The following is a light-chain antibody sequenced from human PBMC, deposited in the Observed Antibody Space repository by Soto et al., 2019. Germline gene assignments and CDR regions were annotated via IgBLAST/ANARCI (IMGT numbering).Light chain of an antibody. V-gene: IGLV2-14*01. CDR3: GTWDSSLSAGV. CDR1: RSDIGDNNY. J-gene: IGLJ3*02. Sequence: QSALTQPASVSGSPGQSITISCTGTRSDIGDNNYVSWYQQHPGKAPKVMIYDVSNRPSGVSDRFSGSKSGYTASLTISGLQAEDEADYYCGTWDSSLSAGVFGGGTKVTVL. CDR2: DVS.